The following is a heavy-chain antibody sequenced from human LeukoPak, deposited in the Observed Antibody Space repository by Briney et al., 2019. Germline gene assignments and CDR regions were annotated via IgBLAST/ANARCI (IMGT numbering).Heavy chain of an antibody. D-gene: IGHD6-6*01. CDR3: ARVKGSSNVDTFDY. CDR1: GFTFDDYG. CDR2: INWNGGST. J-gene: IGHJ4*02. V-gene: IGHV3-20*04. Sequence: GGSLRLSCAASGFTFDDYGMSWVRQAPGKGLEWVSGINWNGGSTGYADSVKGRFTISRDNAKNSLYLQMNSLRAEDTALYYCARVKGSSNVDTFDYWGQGTLVTVSS.